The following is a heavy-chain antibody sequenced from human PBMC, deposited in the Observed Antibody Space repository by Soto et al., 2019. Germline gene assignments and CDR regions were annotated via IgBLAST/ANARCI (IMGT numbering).Heavy chain of an antibody. Sequence: ASMKVSCKASGYTFTSYAMHWVRQAPGQRLEWMGWINAGNGNTKYSQKFQGRVTITRDTSASTAYMELGSLRSEDTAVYYFARGAVAGTGWFDPWGQGTLVTSPQ. J-gene: IGHJ5*02. D-gene: IGHD6-19*01. CDR2: INAGNGNT. V-gene: IGHV1-3*01. CDR3: ARGAVAGTGWFDP. CDR1: GYTFTSYA.